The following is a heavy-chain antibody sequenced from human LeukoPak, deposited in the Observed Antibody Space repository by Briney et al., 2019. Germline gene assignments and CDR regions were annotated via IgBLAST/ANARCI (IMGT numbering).Heavy chain of an antibody. V-gene: IGHV3-30*18. J-gene: IGHJ4*02. Sequence: GGSLRLSCAASGFTFSSYGMHWVRQAPGKGLGWVAVISYDGSNKYYADSVKGRFTISRDNSKNTLYLQMNSLRAEDTAVYYCAKDRQWELLLPFDYWGQGTLVTVSS. D-gene: IGHD1-26*01. CDR2: ISYDGSNK. CDR1: GFTFSSYG. CDR3: AKDRQWELLLPFDY.